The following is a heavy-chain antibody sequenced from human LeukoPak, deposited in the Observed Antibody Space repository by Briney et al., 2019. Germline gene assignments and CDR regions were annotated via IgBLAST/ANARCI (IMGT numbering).Heavy chain of an antibody. D-gene: IGHD5-12*01. CDR1: GFTFTSYA. V-gene: IGHV3-23*01. Sequence: GGSLRLSCAASGFTFTSYAMSWVRQAPGKGLEWVSTISDGGSSTFYADSVRGRFTISRDNSKNTLYLQMNSLRAEDTAVYYCARNENSGWGYFDYWGQGTLVTVSS. CDR3: ARNENSGWGYFDY. CDR2: ISDGGSST. J-gene: IGHJ4*02.